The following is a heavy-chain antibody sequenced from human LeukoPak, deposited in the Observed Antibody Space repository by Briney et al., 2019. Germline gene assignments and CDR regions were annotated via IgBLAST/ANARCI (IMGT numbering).Heavy chain of an antibody. CDR1: GFTFSTYG. D-gene: IGHD6-25*01. J-gene: IGHJ6*03. V-gene: IGHV3-20*04. CDR3: ARDLGGMYYYYMDV. Sequence: GGSLRLSCAASGFTFSTYGMSWVRQAPGKGLEWVSAISSSGGSTGYADSVKGRFTISRDNAKNSLYLQMNSLRAEDTALYYCARDLGGMYYYYMDVWGKGTTVTVSS. CDR2: ISSSGGST.